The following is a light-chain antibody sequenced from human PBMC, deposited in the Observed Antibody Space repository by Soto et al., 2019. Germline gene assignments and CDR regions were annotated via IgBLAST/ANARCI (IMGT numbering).Light chain of an antibody. V-gene: IGKV1-9*01. J-gene: IGKJ4*01. CDR1: QDSGSN. CDR2: TIS. Sequence: DIQLTQSPSFLSASVGDRVTITCRASQDSGSNLAWYQQKPGKAPKLLIHTISTLQSGVPPRFSGSGSGTEFTLTISSLQPEDFATYYCQQHNSYPLTFGGGTKVEIK. CDR3: QQHNSYPLT.